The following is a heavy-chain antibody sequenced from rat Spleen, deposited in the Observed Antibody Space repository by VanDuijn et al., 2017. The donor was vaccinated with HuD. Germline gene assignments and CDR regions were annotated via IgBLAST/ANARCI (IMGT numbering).Heavy chain of an antibody. CDR3: ARREYGGFFGYFDY. V-gene: IGHV5-31*01. Sequence: EVQLVESGGGLVQPGRSLKLSCVASGFTFNNYWMNWIRQAPGKGLEWVASITNTGGNIFYPDSVKGRFTISRDNAKSTLYLQMSKLGSEDTATYYCARREYGGFFGYFDYWGQGVMVTVSS. J-gene: IGHJ2*01. D-gene: IGHD1-11*01. CDR1: GFTFNNYW. CDR2: ITNTGGNI.